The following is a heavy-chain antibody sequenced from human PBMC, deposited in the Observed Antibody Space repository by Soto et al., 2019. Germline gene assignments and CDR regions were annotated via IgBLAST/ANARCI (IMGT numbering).Heavy chain of an antibody. Sequence: ASVKVSCKASGYTFTGYYMHWVRQAPGQGLEWMGWINPNSGGTNYAQKFQGRVTMTRDTSISTAYMELSRLRSDDTAVYYCARDRGYKWNDGFLDSWGQGTLVTVSS. D-gene: IGHD1-20*01. CDR3: ARDRGYKWNDGFLDS. CDR1: GYTFTGYY. V-gene: IGHV1-2*02. CDR2: INPNSGGT. J-gene: IGHJ4*02.